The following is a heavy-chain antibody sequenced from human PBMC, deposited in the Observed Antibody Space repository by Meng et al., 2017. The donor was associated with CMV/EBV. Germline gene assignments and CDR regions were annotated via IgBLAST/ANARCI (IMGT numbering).Heavy chain of an antibody. V-gene: IGHV3-30*04. CDR2: ISYDGSNK. D-gene: IGHD6-19*01. Sequence: LKISCAASGFTFSSYAMNWVRQAPGKGLEWVAVISYDGSNKYYADSVKGRFTISRDNSKNTLYLQMNSLRAEDTAVYYCARDRIAVAGTSGSFDYWGQGTLVTVSS. CDR1: GFTFSSYA. CDR3: ARDRIAVAGTSGSFDY. J-gene: IGHJ4*02.